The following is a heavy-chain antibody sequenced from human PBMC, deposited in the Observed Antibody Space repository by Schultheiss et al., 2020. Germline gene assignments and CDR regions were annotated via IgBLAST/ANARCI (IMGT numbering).Heavy chain of an antibody. J-gene: IGHJ4*02. V-gene: IGHV1-46*01. CDR2: INPSGGST. CDR1: GYTFSDYY. D-gene: IGHD3-9*01. CDR3: ARAVVTYYDILTGYLDY. Sequence: ASVKVSCKASGYTFSDYYMHWVRQAPGQGLEWMGIINPSGGSTSYAQKFQGRVTMTRDTSTSTVYMELSSLRSEDTAVYYCARAVVTYYDILTGYLDYWGQGTLVTVSS.